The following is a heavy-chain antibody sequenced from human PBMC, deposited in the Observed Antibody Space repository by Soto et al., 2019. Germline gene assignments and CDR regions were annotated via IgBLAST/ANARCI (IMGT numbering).Heavy chain of an antibody. CDR1: GFTFSSYW. CDR3: ARDWGGRDCSSTSCYADYYYYMDV. V-gene: IGHV3-7*01. D-gene: IGHD2-2*01. CDR2: IKQDGSEK. Sequence: GGSLRLSCAASGFTFSSYWMSWVRQAPGKGLEWVANIKQDGSEKYYVDSVKGRFTISRDNAKNSLYLQMNSLRAEDTAVYYCARDWGGRDCSSTSCYADYYYYMDVWGKGTTVTVSS. J-gene: IGHJ6*03.